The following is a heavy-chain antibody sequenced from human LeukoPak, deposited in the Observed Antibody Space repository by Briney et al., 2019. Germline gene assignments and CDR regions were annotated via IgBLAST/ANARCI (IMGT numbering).Heavy chain of an antibody. J-gene: IGHJ5*02. CDR2: ISSRGTS. V-gene: IGHV4-39*07. CDR1: GVSLASNASY. D-gene: IGHD5-24*01. CDR3: APERWSRRSYFDT. Sequence: SESLSLTCAVFGVSLASNASYWAWVRQTPGKGLEWVATISSRGTSYYNPSLQSRISISVDTSMNRFSLQLTSATAADTGFYFCAPERWSRRSYFDTCAPGILVTVSS.